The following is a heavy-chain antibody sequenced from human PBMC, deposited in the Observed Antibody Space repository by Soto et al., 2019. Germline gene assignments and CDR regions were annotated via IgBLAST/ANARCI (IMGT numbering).Heavy chain of an antibody. CDR1: GGSISSSSYY. CDR3: ARHPGYYDVLTGYSTYYFDY. D-gene: IGHD3-9*01. Sequence: SETLSLTCTVSGGSISSSSYYWGWIRQPPGKGLEWIGYIYYRGNTNYNPSLKSRVTISLDTSKNQISLKLNSVTAADTAVYYCARHPGYYDVLTGYSTYYFDYWGQGILVTV. J-gene: IGHJ4*02. CDR2: IYYRGNT. V-gene: IGHV4-61*05.